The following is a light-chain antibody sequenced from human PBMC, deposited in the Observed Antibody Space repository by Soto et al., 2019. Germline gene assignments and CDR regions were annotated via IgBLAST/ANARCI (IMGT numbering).Light chain of an antibody. CDR2: SND. Sequence: QSVLTQPLSASGTPGQRVTISCSGSSSNIGSNTVIWYQQLPGAAPKLLIYSNDQRPSRVPDRFSGSKSGTSGSLAISGLQSEDEADYYCATWDDRLNGPVFGGGTKVTVL. V-gene: IGLV1-44*01. J-gene: IGLJ2*01. CDR3: ATWDDRLNGPV. CDR1: SSNIGSNT.